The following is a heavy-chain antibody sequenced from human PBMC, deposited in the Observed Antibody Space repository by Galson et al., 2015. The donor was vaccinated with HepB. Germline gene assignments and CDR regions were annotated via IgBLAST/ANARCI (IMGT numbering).Heavy chain of an antibody. D-gene: IGHD1-26*01. CDR1: GYTLSEVS. J-gene: IGHJ4*02. Sequence: SVKVSCKVSGYTLSEVSMHWVRQAPGHGLEWMGRFGPEDGGPLYTQRIQGRVAVTHEISTDTVYMELSRLTSADTAIYYCAILVVGREIHGDYFDYWGQGTLVSVTS. V-gene: IGHV1-24*01. CDR3: AILVVGREIHGDYFDY. CDR2: FGPEDGGP.